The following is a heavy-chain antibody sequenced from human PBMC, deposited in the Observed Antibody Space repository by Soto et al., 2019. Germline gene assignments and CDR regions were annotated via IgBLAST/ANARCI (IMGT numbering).Heavy chain of an antibody. CDR1: GFTFSNYA. D-gene: IGHD4-17*01. CDR3: ANYWTTLTTGFDF. CDR2: ISSDGSEK. J-gene: IGHJ4*02. Sequence: GGSLRLSCVASGFTFSNYAMHWVRQAPGKGLGWVAVISSDGSEKYYLDSVRDRFTISRDNSKNTLYLQMNNLRPEDTAMHYCANYWTTLTTGFDFWGQGALVTVSS. V-gene: IGHV3-30*18.